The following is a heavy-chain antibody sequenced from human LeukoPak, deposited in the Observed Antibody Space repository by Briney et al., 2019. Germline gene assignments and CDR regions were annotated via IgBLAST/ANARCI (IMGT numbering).Heavy chain of an antibody. V-gene: IGHV1-2*02. Sequence: GSVKVSCKASGYTFSGYYMHWVRQAPGQGLEWMGWINPNSGGTNYAKKFQGRVTLTRDTSISTAYMELGRLRSDDTAEYYCANLNRDFDYWGQGTLVTVSS. CDR3: ANLNRDFDY. CDR2: INPNSGGT. D-gene: IGHD2/OR15-2a*01. J-gene: IGHJ4*02. CDR1: GYTFSGYY.